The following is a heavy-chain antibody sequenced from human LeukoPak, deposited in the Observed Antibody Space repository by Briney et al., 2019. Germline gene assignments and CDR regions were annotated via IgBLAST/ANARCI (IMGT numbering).Heavy chain of an antibody. CDR3: ARPSGGPTTVTTSAFDI. J-gene: IGHJ3*02. V-gene: IGHV4-34*01. CDR1: GGSFSGYY. CDR2: INHSGST. D-gene: IGHD4-17*01. Sequence: PSETLSLTCAVYGGSFSGYYWSWIRQPPGKGLEWIGEINHSGSTNYNPSLKSRVTISVDKSKNQFSLKLSSVTAADTAVYYCARPSGGPTTVTTSAFDIWGQGTMVTVSS.